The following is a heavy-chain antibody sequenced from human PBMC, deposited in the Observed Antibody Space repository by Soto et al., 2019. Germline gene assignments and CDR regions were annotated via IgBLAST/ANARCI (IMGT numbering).Heavy chain of an antibody. CDR3: ARAGVERLMTFDY. CDR1: GFPFSNHW. D-gene: IGHD3-3*01. CDR2: IKQDGSEK. Sequence: EVQLVESGGGLVQPGGSLRLSCAASGFPFSNHWMSWVRQAPGKGLEWVANIKQDGSEKYYVDSVKGRFTISGDNAKNSRYLQMTSLRAEDTAVYYCARAGVERLMTFDYGGQGPLVTVPS. J-gene: IGHJ4*02. V-gene: IGHV3-7*01.